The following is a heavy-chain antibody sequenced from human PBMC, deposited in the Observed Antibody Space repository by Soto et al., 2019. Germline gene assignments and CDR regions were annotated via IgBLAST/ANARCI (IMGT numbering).Heavy chain of an antibody. CDR2: IYYSGST. J-gene: IGHJ4*02. D-gene: IGHD3-10*01. CDR1: GGSISSYY. Sequence: SETLSLTCTVSGGSISSYYWSWIRQPPGKGLEWIGYIYYSGSTNYNPSLKSRVTISVDTSKNQFSLKLSSVTAADTAVYYCARHFTIGDPFDYWGQGTLVTVSS. V-gene: IGHV4-59*08. CDR3: ARHFTIGDPFDY.